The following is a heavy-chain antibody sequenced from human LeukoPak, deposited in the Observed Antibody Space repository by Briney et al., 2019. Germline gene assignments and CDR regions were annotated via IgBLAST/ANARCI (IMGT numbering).Heavy chain of an antibody. CDR2: ISGSGGST. CDR1: GFTFSSYA. V-gene: IGHV3-23*01. J-gene: IGHJ3*02. CDR3: AKMQDYVWGSYRYRAGAFDI. Sequence: PGGSLRLSCAASGFTFSSYAMSWVRQAPGKWLEWVSAISGSGGSTYYADSVKGRFTISRDNSKNTLYLQMNSLRAEDTAVYYGAKMQDYVWGSYRYRAGAFDIWGQGTMVTVSS. D-gene: IGHD3-16*02.